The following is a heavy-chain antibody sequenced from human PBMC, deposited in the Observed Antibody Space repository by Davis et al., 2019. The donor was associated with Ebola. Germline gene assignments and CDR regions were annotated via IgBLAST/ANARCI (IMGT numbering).Heavy chain of an antibody. D-gene: IGHD3-16*01. CDR2: IYPGDSET. CDR3: ATLFTASAPDY. J-gene: IGHJ4*02. CDR1: GHRFTSYW. Sequence: GESLKISCKGSGHRFTSYWIGWVRQMPGKALEWMGIIYPGDSETRYSPSFQGQVTISADKSISTAYLQWSSLKASDTAMYYCATLFTASAPDYGGKGTLVTAPS. V-gene: IGHV5-51*01.